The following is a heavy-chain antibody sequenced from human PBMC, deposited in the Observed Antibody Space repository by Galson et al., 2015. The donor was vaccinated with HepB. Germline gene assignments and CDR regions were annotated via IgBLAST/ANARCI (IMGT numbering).Heavy chain of an antibody. J-gene: IGHJ5*02. D-gene: IGHD6-25*01. CDR3: ARAALGWFDP. V-gene: IGHV3-11*01. Sequence: SLRLSCAASGFTFSDYCMSWFRQAPGKGLEWVSYICISYSIIYYADSVKGRFTISRDNVKNSLYLQMNILRAEDTAVYYCARAALGWFDPWGQGTLVTVSS. CDR1: GFTFSDYC. CDR2: ICISYSII.